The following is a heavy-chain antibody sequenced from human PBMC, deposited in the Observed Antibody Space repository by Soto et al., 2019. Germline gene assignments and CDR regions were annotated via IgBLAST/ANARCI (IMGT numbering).Heavy chain of an antibody. CDR1: GYSFTSYW. Sequence: GESLKISFKGSGYSFTSYWIGWVRQIPGKGLECMGIIYPGDSDTRYSPSFQGQVTISADKSISTAYLQWSSLKASDTAMYYCARPRYPGRGYYVMDFWGQRSTVTGSS. CDR3: ARPRYPGRGYYVMDF. V-gene: IGHV5-51*01. D-gene: IGHD2-15*01. J-gene: IGHJ6*02. CDR2: IYPGDSDT.